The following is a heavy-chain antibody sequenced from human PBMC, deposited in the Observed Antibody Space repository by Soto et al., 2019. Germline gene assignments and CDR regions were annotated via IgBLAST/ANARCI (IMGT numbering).Heavy chain of an antibody. D-gene: IGHD6-13*01. CDR3: ARETPSAAAAYYAYGLDV. J-gene: IGHJ6*02. CDR2: IIPVFGTA. V-gene: IGHV1-69*01. Sequence: QVQLVQSGAEVKKAGSSVKVSCKVSGGTFSSYFINWVRQAPGQGLEWVGGIIPVFGTASYAEKFQGRVTITADESTSTAYLELSSLRPDDTAVYYCARETPSAAAAYYAYGLDVWGQGTTVTVPS. CDR1: GGTFSSYF.